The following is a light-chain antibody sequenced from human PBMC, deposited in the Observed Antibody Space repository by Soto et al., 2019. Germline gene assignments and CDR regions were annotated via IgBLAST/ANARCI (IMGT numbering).Light chain of an antibody. Sequence: FMLTQPHSVSESPGKTVTISCTRSSGSIASNYVQWYQQRPGSAPTTVIYEDNQRPSGVPDRFSGSIDRSSNSASLTSSGLKTEDEADSYCQSYDSSNVVFGGGTKVTVL. CDR2: EDN. CDR1: SGSIASNY. V-gene: IGLV6-57*04. CDR3: QSYDSSNVV. J-gene: IGLJ2*01.